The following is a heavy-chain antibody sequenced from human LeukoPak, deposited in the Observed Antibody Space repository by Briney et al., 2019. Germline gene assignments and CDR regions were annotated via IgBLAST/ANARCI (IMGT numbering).Heavy chain of an antibody. J-gene: IGHJ4*02. V-gene: IGHV1-2*02. Sequence: ASVKVSCKPSGYTFTGYSMHWVRQAPGQGLEWMGWINPNSGGTNYAQKFQGRVTMTRDTSISTAYMELSRLRSDDTAVYYCARDWSYYDTSGYYNRVLDYWGQGTLVTVSS. D-gene: IGHD3-22*01. CDR2: INPNSGGT. CDR3: ARDWSYYDTSGYYNRVLDY. CDR1: GYTFTGYS.